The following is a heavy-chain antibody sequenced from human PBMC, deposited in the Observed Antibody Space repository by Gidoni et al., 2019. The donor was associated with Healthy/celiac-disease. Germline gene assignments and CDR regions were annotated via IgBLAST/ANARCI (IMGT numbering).Heavy chain of an antibody. Sequence: QVQLQESGPGLGKPSGTLSRTCAVSGGSISSSNWWSWVRQPPGKGLEWIGDIYHSGSTNYHPSLMSRVTISVDKSKTQFSLKLSSVTAADTALYYCARRGGIAVAGFDYWGQGTLVPVSS. J-gene: IGHJ4*02. CDR2: IYHSGST. D-gene: IGHD6-19*01. CDR3: ARRGGIAVAGFDY. V-gene: IGHV4-4*02. CDR1: GGSISSSNW.